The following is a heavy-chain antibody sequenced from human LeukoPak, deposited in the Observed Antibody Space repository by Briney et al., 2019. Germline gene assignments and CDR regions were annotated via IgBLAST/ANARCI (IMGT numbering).Heavy chain of an antibody. V-gene: IGHV1-46*01. CDR1: GYTFTNYY. D-gene: IGHD3-22*01. Sequence: ASVKVSCKASGYTFTNYYMHWVRQAPGHGLVWMGIIYPSGGGSSYAQKFQGRVTVTRDTSTSTVYMELSSLTSEDTAVYYCARAYSGYSIDFWGQGTLVAVSS. J-gene: IGHJ4*02. CDR3: ARAYSGYSIDF. CDR2: IYPSGGGS.